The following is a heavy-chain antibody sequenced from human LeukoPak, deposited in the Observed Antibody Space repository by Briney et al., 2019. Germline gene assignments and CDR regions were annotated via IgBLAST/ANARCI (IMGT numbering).Heavy chain of an antibody. CDR3: AAGSGDQREYDILTGYYRSLAGWYFDL. Sequence: GGSLRLSCAASGFTFSNYWMSWVRQAPGKGLEWVANIKEDGSDKYYVDSVKGRFTISRDNAKNSQYLQMSSLRAEDTAVYYCAAGSGDQREYDILTGYYRSLAGWYFDLWGRGTLVTVSS. V-gene: IGHV3-7*05. J-gene: IGHJ2*01. D-gene: IGHD3-9*01. CDR2: IKEDGSDK. CDR1: GFTFSNYW.